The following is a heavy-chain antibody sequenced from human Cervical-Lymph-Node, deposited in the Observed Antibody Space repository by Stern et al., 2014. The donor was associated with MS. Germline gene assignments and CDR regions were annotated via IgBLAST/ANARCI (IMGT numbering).Heavy chain of an antibody. Sequence: DQLVESGAEAKRPGASVKISCSASGSPFVNDYVHWVRQAPGQGLEWVGIIKSSTGDTSYAQRFQGRVNVTRDTSTNTVYLEISHLRSEDTSVYYCATAGADVWGHGTAISVSS. CDR3: ATAGADV. J-gene: IGHJ6*02. CDR2: IKSSTGDT. V-gene: IGHV1-46*01. CDR1: GSPFVNDY.